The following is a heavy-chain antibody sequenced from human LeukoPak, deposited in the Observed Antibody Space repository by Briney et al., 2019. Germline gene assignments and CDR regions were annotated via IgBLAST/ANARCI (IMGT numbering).Heavy chain of an antibody. V-gene: IGHV4-34*01. D-gene: IGHD6-13*01. J-gene: IGHJ5*02. Sequence: SETLSLTCAVYGGYFSGYYWSWIRQPPGKGLEWIGQINHSGSTNYNPSLKSRVTISVDTSKNHFSLKLSSVTAADTAVYYCARSGSKYSSSWYRWFDPWGQGTLVTVS. CDR1: GGYFSGYY. CDR2: INHSGST. CDR3: ARSGSKYSSSWYRWFDP.